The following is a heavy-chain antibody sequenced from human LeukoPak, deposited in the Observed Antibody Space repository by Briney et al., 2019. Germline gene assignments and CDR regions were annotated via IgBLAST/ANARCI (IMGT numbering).Heavy chain of an antibody. D-gene: IGHD6-19*01. V-gene: IGHV3-33*01. J-gene: IGHJ5*02. CDR2: IWNDGSNK. CDR3: ARGGIAVGFNWFGP. Sequence: PGGSLRLSCAASGFTFSNYGMHWVRQAPDKGLEWVAFIWNDGSNKYYADSVKGRFTISRDNSKNTLYLQMNSLRAEDTAVYSCARGGIAVGFNWFGPWGQGTLVTVSS. CDR1: GFTFSNYG.